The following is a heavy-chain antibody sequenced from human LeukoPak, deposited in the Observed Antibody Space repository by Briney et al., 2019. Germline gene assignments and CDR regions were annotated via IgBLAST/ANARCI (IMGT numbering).Heavy chain of an antibody. D-gene: IGHD3-16*01. Sequence: WASVKVSCKASGYTFTNYGITWVRQAPGQGLEWMGWISAYNGDTIYAQKVQGRVTMTTDTSTSTIYMELRSLRSDDTAVYYCARGHDPLDYWGQGTLVTVSS. CDR2: ISAYNGDT. J-gene: IGHJ4*02. CDR1: GYTFTNYG. CDR3: ARGHDPLDY. V-gene: IGHV1-18*01.